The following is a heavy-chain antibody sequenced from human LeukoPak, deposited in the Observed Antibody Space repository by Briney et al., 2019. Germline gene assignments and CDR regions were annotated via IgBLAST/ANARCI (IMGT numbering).Heavy chain of an antibody. V-gene: IGHV3-30*02. CDR2: IRYDGSNK. CDR3: AKEGYCSGGSCYVFDS. J-gene: IGHJ4*02. CDR1: EFTFSNYG. Sequence: GGSLRLSCAASEFTFSNYGMHRVRQAPGKGLEWVAFIRYDGSNKYYADSVKGRFTISRDNSKKTLYLQMNSLRAEDTAVYYCAKEGYCSGGSCYVFDSWGQGTLVTVSS. D-gene: IGHD2-15*01.